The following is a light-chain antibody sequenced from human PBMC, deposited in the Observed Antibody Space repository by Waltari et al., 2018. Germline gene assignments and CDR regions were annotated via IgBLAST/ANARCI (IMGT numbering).Light chain of an antibody. CDR1: QTSRNY. CDR3: QQGYSPPL. CDR2: AQS. J-gene: IGKJ4*01. Sequence: DFQMTQSPSSVSASVGDRVTITCRTGQTSRNYLNWYHQRPGKAPRLLIYAQSMLQTGVPSRFSGGGSGPEFTLTISGLQPEDSATYYCQQGYSPPLFGGGTKVEIK. V-gene: IGKV1-39*01.